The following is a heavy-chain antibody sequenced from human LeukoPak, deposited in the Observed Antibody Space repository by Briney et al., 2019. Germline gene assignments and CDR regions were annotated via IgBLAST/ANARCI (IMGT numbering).Heavy chain of an antibody. J-gene: IGHJ3*02. Sequence: SETLSLTCTVSGGSTSSYYWSWIRQPAGKGLEWIGRIYISESTNYNPSLKSRVTMSVEASKNQLSLKLSSVTAADTAVYYCARDLRVYCSSTNCREDSFDIWGQGTMVTVSS. CDR3: ARDLRVYCSSTNCREDSFDI. CDR2: IYISEST. D-gene: IGHD2-2*01. V-gene: IGHV4-4*07. CDR1: GGSTSSYY.